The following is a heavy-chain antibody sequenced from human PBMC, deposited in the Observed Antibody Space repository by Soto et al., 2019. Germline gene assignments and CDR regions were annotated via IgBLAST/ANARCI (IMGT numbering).Heavy chain of an antibody. CDR2: IDGSGGTT. V-gene: IGHV3-23*01. J-gene: IGHJ4*02. Sequence: GGSLRLSCAASGFTFSSYAMSWVRQAPGKGLEWVSAIDGSGGTTYYVDSVKGRFTMSRDNSKNTLYLQMNSLRAEDTAVYYCAKQVLSTNGYWGQGTLVTVSS. CDR1: GFTFSSYA. CDR3: AKQVLSTNGY. D-gene: IGHD2-2*01.